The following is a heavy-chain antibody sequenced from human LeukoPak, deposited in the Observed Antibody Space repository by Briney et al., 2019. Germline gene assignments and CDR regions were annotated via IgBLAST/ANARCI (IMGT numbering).Heavy chain of an antibody. CDR2: IIPIFGTA. CDR3: ARDGMATKN. V-gene: IGHV1-69*05. CDR1: XXTFISYA. Sequence: ASVKXXXXXSXXTFISYAISWVRQAPGQGLEWMGGIIPIFGTANYAQKFQGRVTITTDESTSTAYMELSSLRSEDTAVYYCARDGMATKNWGQGTLVTVSS. D-gene: IGHD5-24*01. J-gene: IGHJ4*02.